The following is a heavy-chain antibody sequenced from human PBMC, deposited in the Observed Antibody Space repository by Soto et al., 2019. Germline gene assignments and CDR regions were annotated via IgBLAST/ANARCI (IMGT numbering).Heavy chain of an antibody. CDR3: ARDLGSGWHNWFDP. D-gene: IGHD6-19*01. CDR2: IIPILGIA. V-gene: IGHV1-69*08. CDR1: GGTFSSYT. Sequence: QVQLVQSGAEVKKPGSSVKVSCKASGGTFSSYTISWVRQVPGQGLEWMGRIIPILGIANYAQKFQGRVTITADKSTSTAYMELSSLRSEDTAVYYCARDLGSGWHNWFDPWGQGTLVTVSS. J-gene: IGHJ5*02.